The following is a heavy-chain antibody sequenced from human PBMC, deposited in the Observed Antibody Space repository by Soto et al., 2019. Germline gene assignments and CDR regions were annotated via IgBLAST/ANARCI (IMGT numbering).Heavy chain of an antibody. CDR3: AKNAEGSLGFNC. D-gene: IGHD2-2*01. Sequence: QVQLQESGPGLVKPSETLSLTCTVSGGSISGYYWNWVRQSPGRGLEWLGYIYPGDRTDYKPSLMSRVTISADTSKNQFFLKLTSVTAADSAMYYCAKNAEGSLGFNCWGQGILVTVS. V-gene: IGHV4-4*08. CDR2: IYPGDRT. J-gene: IGHJ4*02. CDR1: GGSISGYY.